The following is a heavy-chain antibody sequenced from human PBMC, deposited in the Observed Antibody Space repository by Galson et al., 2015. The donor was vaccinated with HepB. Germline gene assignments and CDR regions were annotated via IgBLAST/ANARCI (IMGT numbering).Heavy chain of an antibody. J-gene: IGHJ6*02. D-gene: IGHD3-3*01. CDR3: ASQSITIFGVDQFPAYYYYYYGMDV. CDR2: IIPLFGSA. CDR1: GGTFSNYA. V-gene: IGHV1-69*13. Sequence: SVKVSCKASGGTFSNYAISWVRQAPGQGLEWMGGIIPLFGSANYAQKFQGRVTITADESTSTAYMELSSLRSEDTAVYYCASQSITIFGVDQFPAYYYYYYGMDVWGQGTTVTVSS.